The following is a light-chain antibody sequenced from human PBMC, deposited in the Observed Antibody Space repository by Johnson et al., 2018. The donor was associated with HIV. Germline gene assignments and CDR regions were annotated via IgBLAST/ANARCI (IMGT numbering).Light chain of an antibody. CDR3: GSWDSSLSAFFV. V-gene: IGLV1-51*02. Sequence: QSVLTQPPSVSAAPGQKVTISCSGSSSNIGNNYVSWYQQLPGTAPKLLIYENNKRPSGIPDRFSGSKSGTSATLGITGLQTGDEADYYCGSWDSSLSAFFVFGTGTKVTCL. J-gene: IGLJ1*01. CDR1: SSNIGNNY. CDR2: ENN.